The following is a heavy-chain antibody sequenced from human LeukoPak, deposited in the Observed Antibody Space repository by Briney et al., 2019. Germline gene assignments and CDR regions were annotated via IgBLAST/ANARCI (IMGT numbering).Heavy chain of an antibody. CDR2: ISYDGSNK. CDR1: GFTFSSYG. V-gene: IGHV3-30*18. CDR3: AKDMAPRIVVVTGDAFDI. D-gene: IGHD3-22*01. Sequence: PGRSLRLSCAASGFTFSSYGMHWVRQAPGKGLEWVAVISYDGSNKYYADSVKGRFTISRDNSKNTLYLQMSSLRAEDTAVYYCAKDMAPRIVVVTGDAFDIWGQGTMVTVSS. J-gene: IGHJ3*02.